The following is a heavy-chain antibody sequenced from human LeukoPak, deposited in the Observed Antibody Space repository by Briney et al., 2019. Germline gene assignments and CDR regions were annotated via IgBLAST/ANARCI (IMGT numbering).Heavy chain of an antibody. Sequence: SETLSLTCAVYGGSFSGYYWSWIRQPPGKGLEWIGEINHSGSTNYNPSLKSRVTISVDRSKNQFSLKLSSVTAADTAVYYCARDSGRDYGDFFDYWGQGTLVTVSS. V-gene: IGHV4-34*01. J-gene: IGHJ4*02. CDR2: INHSGST. D-gene: IGHD4-17*01. CDR3: ARDSGRDYGDFFDY. CDR1: GGSFSGYY.